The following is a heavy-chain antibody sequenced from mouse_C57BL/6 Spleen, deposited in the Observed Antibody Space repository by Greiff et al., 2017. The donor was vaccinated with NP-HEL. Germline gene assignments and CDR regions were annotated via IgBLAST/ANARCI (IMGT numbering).Heavy chain of an antibody. Sequence: QVQLKQPGAELVMPGASVKLSCKASGYTFTSYWMHWVKQRPGQGLEWIGEIDPSDSYTNYNQKFKGKSTLTVDKSSSTAYMQLSSLTSEDSAVYYCARSYDYDPLYAMDYWGQGTSVTFSS. CDR2: IDPSDSYT. CDR3: ARSYDYDPLYAMDY. J-gene: IGHJ4*01. V-gene: IGHV1-69*01. D-gene: IGHD2-4*01. CDR1: GYTFTSYW.